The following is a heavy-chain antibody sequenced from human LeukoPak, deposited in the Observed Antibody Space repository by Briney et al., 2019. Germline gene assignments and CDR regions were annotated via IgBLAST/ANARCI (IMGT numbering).Heavy chain of an antibody. J-gene: IGHJ4*02. D-gene: IGHD3-10*01. Sequence: GGSLRLSCAASGFTFSSYAMHWVRQAPGKGLEWVAVISYDGSNKYYADSVKGRFTISRDNSKNTLYLQMNSLRAEDTAVYYCARELLWFGELDYWGQGTLVTVSS. V-gene: IGHV3-30*04. CDR2: ISYDGSNK. CDR1: GFTFSSYA. CDR3: ARELLWFGELDY.